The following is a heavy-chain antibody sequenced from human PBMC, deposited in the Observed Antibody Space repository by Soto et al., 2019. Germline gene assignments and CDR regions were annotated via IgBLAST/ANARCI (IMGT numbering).Heavy chain of an antibody. D-gene: IGHD6-13*01. CDR2: ISHDGSDK. J-gene: IGHJ4*02. V-gene: IGHV3-30*18. Sequence: PGGSLRLSCASSVCTFRNYGMHCVRHSPGKWLEWVAVISHDGSDKYYADSMKGRFIISRDNSENTLFLNMNSLKPEDTAVYYCAKENTHLVHEYWGQGTLVIVS. CDR3: AKENTHLVHEY. CDR1: VCTFRNYG.